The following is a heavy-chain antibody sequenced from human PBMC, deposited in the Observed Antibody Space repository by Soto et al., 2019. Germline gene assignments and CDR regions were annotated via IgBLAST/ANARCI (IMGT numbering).Heavy chain of an antibody. CDR1: GFTFSSYA. CDR2: ISGSGGST. CDR3: AKDTGYDFWSGYTYNWFDP. V-gene: IGHV3-23*01. Sequence: AGSLRLSCAASGFTFSSYAMSWVRQAPGKGLEWVSAISGSGGSTYYADSVKGRFTISRDNSKNTLYLQMNSLRAEDTAVYYCAKDTGYDFWSGYTYNWFDPWGQGTLVTVS. J-gene: IGHJ5*02. D-gene: IGHD3-3*01.